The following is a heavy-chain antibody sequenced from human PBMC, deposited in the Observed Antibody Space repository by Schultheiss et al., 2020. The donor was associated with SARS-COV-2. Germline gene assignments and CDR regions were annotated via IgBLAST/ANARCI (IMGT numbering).Heavy chain of an antibody. Sequence: SETLSLTCAVSGGSISSSNWWSWVRQPPGKGLEWIGEINHSGSTNYNPSLKSRVTISVDTSKNQFSLKLSSVTAADTAVYYCATEKGEWSDAFDIWGQGTMVTVSS. V-gene: IGHV4-4*02. CDR1: GGSISSSNW. CDR3: ATEKGEWSDAFDI. D-gene: IGHD3-3*01. CDR2: INHSGST. J-gene: IGHJ3*02.